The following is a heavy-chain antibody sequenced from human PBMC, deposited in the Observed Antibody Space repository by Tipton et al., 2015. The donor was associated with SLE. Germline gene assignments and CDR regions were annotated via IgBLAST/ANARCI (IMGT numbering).Heavy chain of an antibody. CDR3: AGAWQGYCSGGTCYVLDY. J-gene: IGHJ4*02. V-gene: IGHV4-59*11. D-gene: IGHD2-15*01. Sequence: TLSLTCTVSGGSISSHYWSWIRQPPWKGLEWIGYISYSETTNYNPSLKSRVSISVDTSKNQFSLKLRSVTAADTAVYYFAGAWQGYCSGGTCYVLDYWGQGTLVTVSS. CDR2: ISYSETT. CDR1: GGSISSHY.